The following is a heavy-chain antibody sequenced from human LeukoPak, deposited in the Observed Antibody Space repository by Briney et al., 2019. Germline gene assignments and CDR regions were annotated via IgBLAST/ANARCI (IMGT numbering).Heavy chain of an antibody. D-gene: IGHD3-22*01. CDR3: AITYYYDSSGYPLESI. Sequence: TSETLSLTCSVSSYSINSNYYWGWIRQSPGKGLEWIGSIYYSGSTYYNPSLKSRVTMSVDTSKNQFSLKLTSVTAADTAVYYCAITYYYDSSGYPLESIWGQGTLVTVSS. CDR1: SYSINSNYY. J-gene: IGHJ4*02. CDR2: IYYSGST. V-gene: IGHV4-38-2*01.